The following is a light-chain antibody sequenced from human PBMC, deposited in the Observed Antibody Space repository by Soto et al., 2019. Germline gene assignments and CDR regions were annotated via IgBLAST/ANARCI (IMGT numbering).Light chain of an antibody. V-gene: IGKV3-15*01. CDR1: QSVSSN. CDR3: QHYNNWPPWT. J-gene: IGKJ1*01. CDR2: GAS. Sequence: EIVMTQSPVTLSVSPGERATLSCRASQSVSSNLAWYQQKPGQAPRLLIYGASTRATGIPARFSGSGSGTDFTLTISSLQSEDFAVYYCQHYNNWPPWTFGQGTKVESK.